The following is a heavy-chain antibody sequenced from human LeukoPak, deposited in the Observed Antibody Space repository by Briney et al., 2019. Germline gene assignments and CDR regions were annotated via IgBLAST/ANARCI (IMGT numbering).Heavy chain of an antibody. CDR3: VRTPPNWGFDY. V-gene: IGHV1-69*13. Sequence: SVKVSCKASGGTLSSYAISWVRQAPGQGLEWMGGIIPIFGTANYAQKFQGRVTITADESTSTAYMELSSLRSEDTAIYYCVRTPPNWGFDYWGQGTLVTVSS. D-gene: IGHD7-27*01. CDR2: IIPIFGTA. J-gene: IGHJ4*02. CDR1: GGTLSSYA.